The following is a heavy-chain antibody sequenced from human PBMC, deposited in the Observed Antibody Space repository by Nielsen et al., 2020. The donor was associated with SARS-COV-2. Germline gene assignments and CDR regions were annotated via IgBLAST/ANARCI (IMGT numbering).Heavy chain of an antibody. J-gene: IGHJ4*02. CDR3: ARGGSYFDY. D-gene: IGHD3-10*01. CDR2: ISYSGST. V-gene: IGHV4-30-4*01. CDR1: GGSISSGDYY. Sequence: SETLSLTCTVSGGSISSGDYYWTWIRQPPGKGLEYIGYISYSGSTYYDPSLKSRVTISGDTSKNQFSLRLSSVTAADTAVHYCARGGSYFDYWGQGTLITVSS.